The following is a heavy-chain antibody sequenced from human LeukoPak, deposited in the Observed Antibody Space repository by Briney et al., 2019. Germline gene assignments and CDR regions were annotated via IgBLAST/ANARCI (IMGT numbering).Heavy chain of an antibody. Sequence: QPGGSLRLSCAASGFTFSSYAMSWVRQAPGRGLEWVSGIIDSGESTYYANFAKGRFTISRDNSNNTLYLQMNSLRAEDTAVYYCAKLGGQELHNYYVAVCGKGTTVAVSS. J-gene: IGHJ6*03. V-gene: IGHV3-23*01. CDR1: GFTFSSYA. D-gene: IGHD3-16*01. CDR3: AKLGGQELHNYYVAV. CDR2: IIDSGEST.